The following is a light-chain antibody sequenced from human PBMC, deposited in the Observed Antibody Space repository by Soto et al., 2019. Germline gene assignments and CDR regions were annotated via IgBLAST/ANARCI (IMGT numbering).Light chain of an antibody. CDR1: QSVLSNSDNKNY. J-gene: IGKJ5*01. CDR2: WAS. V-gene: IGKV4-1*01. Sequence: DFVMTQSPDSLALSLGERATIKCKSSQSVLSNSDNKNYLAWFQQKPGQPPKLLIYWASTRESGVPDRFSGSGSATDFTLTISSLQAEDVAVYYCQQYHSDPITFGQGTRLEIK. CDR3: QQYHSDPIT.